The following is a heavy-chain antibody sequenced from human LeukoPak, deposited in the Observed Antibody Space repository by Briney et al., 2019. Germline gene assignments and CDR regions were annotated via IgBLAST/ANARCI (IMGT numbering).Heavy chain of an antibody. CDR2: IIPIFGTA. CDR1: GGTFSSYA. Sequence: SVKVSCKASGGTFSSYAISWVRQAPGQGLEWMGGIIPIFGTANYAQKFQGRVMITADESTSTAYMELSSLRSEDTAVYYCARLLGEHYDILTGPFDYWGQGTLVTVSS. CDR3: ARLLGEHYDILTGPFDY. V-gene: IGHV1-69*13. D-gene: IGHD3-9*01. J-gene: IGHJ4*02.